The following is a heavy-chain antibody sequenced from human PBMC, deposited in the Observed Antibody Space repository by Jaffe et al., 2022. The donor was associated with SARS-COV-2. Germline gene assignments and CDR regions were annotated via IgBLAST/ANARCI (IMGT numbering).Heavy chain of an antibody. CDR1: GYTFTSYY. D-gene: IGHD2-15*01. CDR2: INPSGGST. J-gene: IGHJ4*02. V-gene: IGHV1-46*01. Sequence: QVQLVQSGAEVKKPGASVKVSCKASGYTFTSYYMHWVRQAPGQGLEWMGIINPSGGSTSYAQKFQGRVTMTRDTSTSTVYMELSSLRSEDTAVYYCARDEGRGGYCSGGSCHTWGQGTLVTVSS. CDR3: ARDEGRGGYCSGGSCHT.